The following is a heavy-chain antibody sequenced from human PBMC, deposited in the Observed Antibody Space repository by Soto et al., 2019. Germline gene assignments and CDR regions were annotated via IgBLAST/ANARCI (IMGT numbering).Heavy chain of an antibody. CDR2: ISYDGSNK. CDR3: ATLQLEAQWLVPPGTPLFDY. J-gene: IGHJ4*02. CDR1: GFTFSSYA. V-gene: IGHV3-30-3*01. Sequence: GGSLRLSCAASGFTFSSYAMDWVRQAPGKGLEWVAVISYDGSNKYYADSVKGRFTISRDNSKNTLYLQMNSLRAEDTAVYYCATLQLEAQWLVPPGTPLFDYWGQGTLVTVSS. D-gene: IGHD6-19*01.